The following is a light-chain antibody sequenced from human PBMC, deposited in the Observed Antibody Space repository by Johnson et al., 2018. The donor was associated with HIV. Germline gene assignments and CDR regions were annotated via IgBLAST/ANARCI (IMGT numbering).Light chain of an antibody. J-gene: IGLJ1*01. CDR1: SSDIGKNY. V-gene: IGLV1-51*02. CDR2: ENN. CDR3: GTWDSSLSAGV. Sequence: QSVLTQPPSVSAAPGQKVTISCSGSSSDIGKNYVSWYQQLPGTAPKLLVYENNKRPSGIPDRFSASKSVTSATLGITVLQTGDEADYYCGTWDSSLSAGVFGTGTNVTVL.